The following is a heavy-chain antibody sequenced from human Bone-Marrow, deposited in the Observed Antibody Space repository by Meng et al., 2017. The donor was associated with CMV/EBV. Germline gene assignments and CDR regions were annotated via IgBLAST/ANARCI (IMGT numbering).Heavy chain of an antibody. Sequence: SETLSLTCTVSGGSISSSSYYWVWIRQPPGKGLEYIANIYYSGTTYYNPSLKSRVTISVDTSKNHFSLTMTSVTAADTAVYYCARGEGDCTTTRCHLAPLDYWGQGTLVTVSS. CDR2: IYYSGTT. CDR1: GGSISSSSYY. V-gene: IGHV4-39*07. CDR3: ARGEGDCTTTRCHLAPLDY. D-gene: IGHD2-2*01. J-gene: IGHJ4*02.